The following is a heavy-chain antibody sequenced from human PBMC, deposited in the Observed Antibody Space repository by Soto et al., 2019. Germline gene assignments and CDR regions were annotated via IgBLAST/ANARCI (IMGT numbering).Heavy chain of an antibody. Sequence: PGGSLRLSCAASGFTFSSYAMSRVRQAPGKGLEWVSAISGSGGSTYYADSVKGRFTISRDNSKNTLYLQMNSLRAEDTAVYYCAKGRHYYGSGIEEWGQGTLVTVSS. D-gene: IGHD3-10*01. V-gene: IGHV3-23*01. CDR2: ISGSGGST. CDR3: AKGRHYYGSGIEE. J-gene: IGHJ4*02. CDR1: GFTFSSYA.